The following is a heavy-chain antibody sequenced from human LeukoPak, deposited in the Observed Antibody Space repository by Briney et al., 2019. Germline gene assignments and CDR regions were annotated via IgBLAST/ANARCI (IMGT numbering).Heavy chain of an antibody. CDR1: GYTFTSYG. CDR2: MNPNSGNT. Sequence: ASVKVSCKASGYTFTSYGISWVRQAPGQGLEWMGWMNPNSGNTGYAQKFQGRVTMTRNTSISTAYMELSSLRSEDTAVYYCARGYFYYDLTGGLFDYWGQGTLVTVSS. V-gene: IGHV1-8*02. J-gene: IGHJ4*02. CDR3: ARGYFYYDLTGGLFDY. D-gene: IGHD3-22*01.